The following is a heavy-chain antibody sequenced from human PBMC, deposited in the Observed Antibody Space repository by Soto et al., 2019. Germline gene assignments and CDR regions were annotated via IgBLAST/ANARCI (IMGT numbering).Heavy chain of an antibody. CDR1: GFTFRSYA. CDR2: LSYDGNNK. Sequence: GGSLRRSCAASGFTFRSYAMHWVRQAPGKGLELVAVLSYDGNNKYYADSVKGRFTISRDNAKNSLYLQMNSLRAEDTAVYYCARKGNLPPDYWGQGTLVTVS. CDR3: ARKGNLPPDY. J-gene: IGHJ4*02. V-gene: IGHV3-30-3*01.